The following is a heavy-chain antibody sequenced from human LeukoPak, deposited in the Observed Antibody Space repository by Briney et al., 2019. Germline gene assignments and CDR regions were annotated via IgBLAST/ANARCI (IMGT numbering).Heavy chain of an antibody. CDR3: AKGYGQRLVNNWFDP. CDR1: GGTFSSYA. V-gene: IGHV1-69*06. J-gene: IGHJ5*02. Sequence: GASVKVSCKASGGTFSSYAISWVRQAPGQGLEWMGGIIPIFGTANYAQKFQGRVTITADKSTSTAYMELSSLRSEDTAVYYCAKGYGQRLVNNWFDPWGQGTLVTVSS. D-gene: IGHD6-13*01. CDR2: IIPIFGTA.